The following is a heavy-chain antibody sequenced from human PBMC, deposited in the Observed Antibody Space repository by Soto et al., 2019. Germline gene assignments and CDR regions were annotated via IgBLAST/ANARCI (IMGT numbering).Heavy chain of an antibody. V-gene: IGHV3-23*01. Sequence: GGSLRLSCAASGFTFSSYAMSWVRQAPGKGLEWVSAISGSGGSTYYADSVKGRFTISRDNSKNTLYLQMNSLRAEDTAVYYCAKDLGYYDSSGYYTAFDIWGQGTMVTVSS. D-gene: IGHD3-22*01. J-gene: IGHJ3*02. CDR2: ISGSGGST. CDR3: AKDLGYYDSSGYYTAFDI. CDR1: GFTFSSYA.